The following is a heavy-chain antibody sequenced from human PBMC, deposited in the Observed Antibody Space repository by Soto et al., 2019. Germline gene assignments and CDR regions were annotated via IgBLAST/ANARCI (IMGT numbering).Heavy chain of an antibody. CDR3: ARNYWWVSSNWFDP. CDR2: IFSNDEK. Sequence: SGPTLVNPTETLTLTCTVSGFSLSNARMGMSWIRQPPGKALEWLAHIFSNDEKSYSTSLKSRLTISKDTSKSQAVLTMTNMDPVDTATYYCARNYWWVSSNWFDPWGQGTLVTVSS. CDR1: GFSLSNARMG. J-gene: IGHJ5*02. D-gene: IGHD2-15*01. V-gene: IGHV2-26*01.